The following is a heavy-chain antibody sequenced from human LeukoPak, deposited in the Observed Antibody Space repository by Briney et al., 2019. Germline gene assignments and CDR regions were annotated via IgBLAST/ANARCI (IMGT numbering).Heavy chain of an antibody. D-gene: IGHD5-18*01. CDR2: IYYSGST. Sequence: PSETLSLTCTVSGGSISSGDYYWRWIRQPPGRGLEWIVYIYYSGSTYYNPSLKSRVTILVNTSKNQFSLKLSSVTAADTAVYYCARGGGYSYGNLYYYYGMDVWGQGTTVTVSS. CDR3: ARGGGYSYGNLYYYYGMDV. CDR1: GGSISSGDYY. J-gene: IGHJ6*02. V-gene: IGHV4-30-4*01.